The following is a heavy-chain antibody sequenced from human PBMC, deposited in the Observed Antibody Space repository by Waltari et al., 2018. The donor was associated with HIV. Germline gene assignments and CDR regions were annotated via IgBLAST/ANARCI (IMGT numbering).Heavy chain of an antibody. V-gene: IGHV5-51*01. CDR3: ARHPKFSSGTRYFEY. D-gene: IGHD6-19*01. Sequence: EVQLVQSGAEVKKPGESLKISCKGSGYSFTTYWIGWVRQMPGKGLEWMGITHPRDSDTRYSPSFQGQVTISVDKSISTAYLQWSSLKASDTAIYYCARHPKFSSGTRYFEYWGQGTLVTVSS. CDR2: THPRDSDT. J-gene: IGHJ4*02. CDR1: GYSFTTYW.